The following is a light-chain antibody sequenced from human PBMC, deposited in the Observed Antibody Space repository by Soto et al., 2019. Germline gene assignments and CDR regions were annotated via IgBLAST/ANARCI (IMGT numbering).Light chain of an antibody. Sequence: QSVLTQPPSMSAAPGQKFTISCSGSSSNIGNNYVSWYQQLPGTAPKLLIYDNNKRPSGIPDRFSGSKSGTSATLGITGLQTGDEADYYCGTWDSSLSAHYVFGTGTKVTVL. CDR2: DNN. CDR3: GTWDSSLSAHYV. V-gene: IGLV1-51*01. J-gene: IGLJ1*01. CDR1: SSNIGNNY.